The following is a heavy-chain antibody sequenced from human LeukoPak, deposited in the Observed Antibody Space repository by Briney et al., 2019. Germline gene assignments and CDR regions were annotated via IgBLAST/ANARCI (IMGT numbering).Heavy chain of an antibody. V-gene: IGHV3-21*01. CDR1: GFTFSSYS. CDR2: ISSSSSYI. CDR3: AITGEETLGDY. D-gene: IGHD3-16*01. J-gene: IGHJ4*02. Sequence: GGSLRLSCAASGFTFSSYSMNWVRQAPGKGLEWVSSISSSSSYIYYADSVKGRFTISGDNAKNSLYLQMNSLRAEDTAVYYCAITGEETLGDYWGQGTLVTVSS.